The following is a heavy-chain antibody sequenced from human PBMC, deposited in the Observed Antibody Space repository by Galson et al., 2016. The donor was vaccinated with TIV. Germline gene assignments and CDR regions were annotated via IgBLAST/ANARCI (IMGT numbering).Heavy chain of an antibody. Sequence: SLRLSCAASGFLFSNHWTHWVRQAPGKGLVWLSRLDKNGNRGAYADSVQGRFTISRDNTNNMVYLELNSRRVEDTAVYHCVKDGGLEDFHDWFFDLWGRGTLVTVSS. D-gene: IGHD3-16*01. CDR3: VKDGGLEDFHDWFFDL. CDR2: LDKNGNRG. V-gene: IGHV3-74*01. J-gene: IGHJ2*01. CDR1: GFLFSNHW.